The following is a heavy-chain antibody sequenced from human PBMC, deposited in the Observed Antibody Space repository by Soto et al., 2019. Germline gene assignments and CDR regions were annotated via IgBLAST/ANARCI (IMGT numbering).Heavy chain of an antibody. J-gene: IGHJ5*02. CDR3: AREHSSSGYNGFDP. D-gene: IGHD6-13*01. V-gene: IGHV1-69*08. Sequence: QVQLVQSGAEVKKPGSSVKVSCKASGGTFSSYTISWVRQAPGQGLEWMGRIIPILGIANYAQKFQGRVTITADKSTSTAYMELSSLRSEDTAVYYCAREHSSSGYNGFDPWGQGTLVTVSS. CDR1: GGTFSSYT. CDR2: IIPILGIA.